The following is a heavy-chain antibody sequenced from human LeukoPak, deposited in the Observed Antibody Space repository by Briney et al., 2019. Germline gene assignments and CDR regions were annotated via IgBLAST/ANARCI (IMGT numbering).Heavy chain of an antibody. CDR3: AREPDPQFGYYYGMDV. D-gene: IGHD3-10*01. J-gene: IGHJ6*02. Sequence: GGSLRLSCAASGFTFSSYAMHWVRQAPGKGLEWVAVISYDGSNKYYADSVKGRFTISRDNSKNTLYLQMNSLRAEDTAVYYCAREPDPQFGYYYGMDVGGQGTTVTVS. V-gene: IGHV3-30*14. CDR1: GFTFSSYA. CDR2: ISYDGSNK.